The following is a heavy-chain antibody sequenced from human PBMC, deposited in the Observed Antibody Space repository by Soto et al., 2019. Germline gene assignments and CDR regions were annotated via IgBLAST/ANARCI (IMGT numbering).Heavy chain of an antibody. J-gene: IGHJ4*02. Sequence: GGSLRLSCAASGFTFSSYAMSWVRQAPGKGLEWVSAISGSGGSTYYAGSVKGRFTISSDNSKNTLYLQMNSLRAEDTAVYYCATLDITISDSETWGQGTLVTVSS. V-gene: IGHV3-23*01. D-gene: IGHD3-3*01. CDR3: ATLDITISDSET. CDR2: ISGSGGST. CDR1: GFTFSSYA.